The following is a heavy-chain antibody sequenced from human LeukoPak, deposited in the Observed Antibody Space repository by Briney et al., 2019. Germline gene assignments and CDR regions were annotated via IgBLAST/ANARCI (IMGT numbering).Heavy chain of an antibody. J-gene: IGHJ4*02. D-gene: IGHD5-24*01. CDR2: INPSGGRT. CDR3: ARDLVGDGYNLGY. V-gene: IGHV1-46*01. Sequence: ASVTVSFTSSGYTFTNYYFHWVRQAPGQGLELMGIINPSGGRTSYAQKFQGRGTMTRDTSTSTVYMELSSLRSEDTAVYYCARDLVGDGYNLGYWGQGTLVTVSS. CDR1: GYTFTNYY.